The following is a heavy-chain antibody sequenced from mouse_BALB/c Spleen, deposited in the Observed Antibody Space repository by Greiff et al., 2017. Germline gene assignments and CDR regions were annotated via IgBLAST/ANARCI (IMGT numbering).Heavy chain of an antibody. CDR2: INPSNGGT. D-gene: IGHD1-1*01. V-gene: IGHV1S81*02. J-gene: IGHJ2*01. CDR1: GYTFTSYY. CDR3: TRGGYYYGSAYFDY. Sequence: QVQLKQSGAELVKPGASVKLSCKASGYTFTSYYMYWVKQRPGQGLEWIGEINPSNGGTNFNEKFKSKATLTVDKSSSTAYMQLSSLTSEDSAVYYCTRGGYYYGSAYFDYWGQGTTLTVSS.